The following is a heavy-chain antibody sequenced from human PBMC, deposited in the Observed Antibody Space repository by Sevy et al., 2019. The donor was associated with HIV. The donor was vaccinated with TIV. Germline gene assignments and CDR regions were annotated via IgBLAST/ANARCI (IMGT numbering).Heavy chain of an antibody. Sequence: ASVKVSCKASGYTFSDYGISWVRQAPGQGLEWMGWISDYKGYTKYPQRLQGRVTMTTDTSTSTAYMEVTSLRSDDTAVSYCARAGAITPLFFDFWCQGTLVTVSS. CDR3: ARAGAITPLFFDF. D-gene: IGHD3-10*01. CDR2: ISDYKGYT. J-gene: IGHJ4*02. CDR1: GYTFSDYG. V-gene: IGHV1-18*04.